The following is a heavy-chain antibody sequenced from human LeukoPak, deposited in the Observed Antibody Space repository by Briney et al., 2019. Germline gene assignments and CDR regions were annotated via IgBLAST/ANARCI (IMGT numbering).Heavy chain of an antibody. V-gene: IGHV4-30-2*01. J-gene: IGHJ6*03. CDR1: GGSISSGGYY. D-gene: IGHD6-19*01. CDR3: ARGVAGPYYYYYYMDV. Sequence: SETLSLTCTVSGGSISSGGYYWSWIRQPPGKGLEWIGYIYHSGSTYYNLSLKSRVTISVDRSKNQFSLKLSSVTAADTAVYYCARGVAGPYYYYYYMDVWGKGTTVTVSS. CDR2: IYHSGST.